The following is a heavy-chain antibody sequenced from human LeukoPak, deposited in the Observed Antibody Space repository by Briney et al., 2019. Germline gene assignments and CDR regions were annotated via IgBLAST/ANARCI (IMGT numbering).Heavy chain of an antibody. CDR1: GGSISSYY. J-gene: IGHJ4*02. CDR3: ARSTGIVGATEFDY. V-gene: IGHV4-59*08. D-gene: IGHD1-26*01. CDR2: IYYSWSA. Sequence: PSETLSLTCTVSGGSISSYYWSWIRQPPGKGLEWIGYIYYSWSANYNPSLKSRVTISVDTSKNQFSLKLSSVTAADTAVYYCARSTGIVGATEFDYWGQGTLVTVSS.